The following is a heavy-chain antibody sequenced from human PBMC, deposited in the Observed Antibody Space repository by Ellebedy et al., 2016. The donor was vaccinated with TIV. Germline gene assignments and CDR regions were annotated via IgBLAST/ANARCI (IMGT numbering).Heavy chain of an antibody. CDR1: GGSISTGGYY. V-gene: IGHV4-31*03. J-gene: IGHJ4*02. CDR2: IYHSGST. Sequence: MPSETLSLTCNVSGGSISTGGYYWNWIRQHPGKGLEWIGYIYHSGSTYYNPSLTSRLTMSVDTSKNQLSLKLSSVTAADTAVYYCAIQVVAATPGRLDSWGQGTLVTVSS. D-gene: IGHD2-15*01. CDR3: AIQVVAATPGRLDS.